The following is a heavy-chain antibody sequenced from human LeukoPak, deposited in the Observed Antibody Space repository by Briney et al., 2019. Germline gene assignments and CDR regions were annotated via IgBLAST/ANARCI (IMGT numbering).Heavy chain of an antibody. Sequence: PSEPLSLTSTGSGGYISSYYWIWIRQPAPKGLEWIGRIYTSGSTNYNPSLKSRVTMSVDTSKNQFSLKLSSVTAADTAVYYCARWDFYGDYVDYWGQGTLVTVSS. CDR3: ARWDFYGDYVDY. J-gene: IGHJ4*02. D-gene: IGHD4-17*01. V-gene: IGHV4-4*07. CDR1: GGYISSYY. CDR2: IYTSGST.